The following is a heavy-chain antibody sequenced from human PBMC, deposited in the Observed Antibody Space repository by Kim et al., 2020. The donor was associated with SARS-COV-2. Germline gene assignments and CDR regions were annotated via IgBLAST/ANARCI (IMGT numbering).Heavy chain of an antibody. Sequence: GSLRLSCAASGFTFSSYAMSWVRQAPGKGLEWVSAISGSGGSTYYADSVKGRFTISRDNSKNSLYLQMNSLRAEDTAVYYCAKGQEAYYDILTGYYIGYYGMDVWGQGTTVTVSS. CDR2: ISGSGGST. CDR3: AKGQEAYYDILTGYYIGYYGMDV. D-gene: IGHD3-9*01. V-gene: IGHV3-23*01. CDR1: GFTFSSYA. J-gene: IGHJ6*02.